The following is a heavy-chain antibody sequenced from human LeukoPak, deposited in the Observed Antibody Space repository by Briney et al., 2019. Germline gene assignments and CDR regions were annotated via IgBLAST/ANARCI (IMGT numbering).Heavy chain of an antibody. CDR2: ISAYKGNT. V-gene: IGHV1-18*01. CDR3: AREDCSGGSCYSLSLTPVFHVFDI. CDR1: GYAFTSYG. Sequence: ASAKVSCKASGYAFTSYGISGVRAAPGRGREWVGWISAYKGNTHYAPKLQGRVTMTTDTSPSTAYMELRSLRSDDTAVYYCAREDCSGGSCYSLSLTPVFHVFDIWGQGTMVTVSS. J-gene: IGHJ3*02. D-gene: IGHD2-15*01.